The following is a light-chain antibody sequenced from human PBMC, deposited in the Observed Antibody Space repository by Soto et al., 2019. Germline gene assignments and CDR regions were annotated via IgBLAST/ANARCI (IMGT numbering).Light chain of an antibody. Sequence: SYELTQPPSVSVAPVQTARITCGGNTIGSKSVHWYQQKPAKAPVLVVYDDSDRPSGIPERFSGSNSGNTATLTISRVEAGDEADYYCQVWDSSSDHVVFGGGTKVTVL. CDR2: DDS. J-gene: IGLJ2*01. CDR1: TIGSKS. V-gene: IGLV3-21*02. CDR3: QVWDSSSDHVV.